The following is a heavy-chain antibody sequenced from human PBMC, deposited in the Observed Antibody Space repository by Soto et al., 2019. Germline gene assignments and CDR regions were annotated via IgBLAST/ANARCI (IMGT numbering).Heavy chain of an antibody. Sequence: GESLKISCKGSGYSFTSYWISWVRQMPGKGLEWMGRIDPSDSYTNYSPSFQGHVTISADKSISTAYLQWSSLKASDTAMYYCARSYYDFWSGYGGGAFDIWGQGTMVTVSS. V-gene: IGHV5-10-1*01. CDR1: GYSFTSYW. CDR3: ARSYYDFWSGYGGGAFDI. J-gene: IGHJ3*02. CDR2: IDPSDSYT. D-gene: IGHD3-3*01.